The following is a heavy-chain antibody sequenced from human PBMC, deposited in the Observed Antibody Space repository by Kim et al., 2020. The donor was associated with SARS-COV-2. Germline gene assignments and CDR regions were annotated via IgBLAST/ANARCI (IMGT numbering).Heavy chain of an antibody. J-gene: IGHJ4*02. Sequence: SETPSLTCTVSKSISSQSYYWGWIRQPPGKGLEWVGSIYYIATTSYNPSLESRLAISLDTSTNQFSLSLRSVTDADTGIYYCARFATWEPLPPGYYLDHWGRGTRVTVSS. CDR1: KSISSQSYY. D-gene: IGHD1-26*01. CDR3: ARFATWEPLPPGYYLDH. V-gene: IGHV4-39*01. CDR2: IYYIATT.